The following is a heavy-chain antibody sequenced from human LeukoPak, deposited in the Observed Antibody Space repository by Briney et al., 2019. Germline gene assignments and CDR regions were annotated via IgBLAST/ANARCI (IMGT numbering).Heavy chain of an antibody. CDR1: GFIFSTYS. CDR2: ISSSRTYI. CDR3: AREAAGYYYCMDV. D-gene: IGHD2-15*01. V-gene: IGHV3-21*01. J-gene: IGHJ6*03. Sequence: GGSLRLSCGASGFIFSTYSMNWVRQAPGKGLEWVASISSSRTYIYYADSLKGRFTISRDNAKNSLYLQMNSLRAEDTAVYYCAREAAGYYYCMDVWGKGTTVTVSS.